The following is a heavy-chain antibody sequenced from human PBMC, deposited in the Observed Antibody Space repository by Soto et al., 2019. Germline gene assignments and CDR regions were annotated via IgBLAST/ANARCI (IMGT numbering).Heavy chain of an antibody. Sequence: SVKVSCKASGYTFTSYGIGWVRQAPGQGLEWMGWISAYNGNTNYAQKLQGRVTMTTDTSTSTAYMELRSLRSDDTAVYYCARDPTQGVAAAVDWFDPWGQGTLVTVSS. V-gene: IGHV1-18*01. CDR1: GYTFTSYG. CDR3: ARDPTQGVAAAVDWFDP. CDR2: ISAYNGNT. D-gene: IGHD6-13*01. J-gene: IGHJ5*02.